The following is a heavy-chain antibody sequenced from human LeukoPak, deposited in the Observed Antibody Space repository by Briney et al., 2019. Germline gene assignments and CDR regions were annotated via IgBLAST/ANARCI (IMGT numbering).Heavy chain of an antibody. CDR1: GITFSSYW. CDR2: INSDGFSI. J-gene: IGHJ6*03. CDR3: ARGSGSPGAYYYYYMDV. D-gene: IGHD1-26*01. V-gene: IGHV3-74*01. Sequence: PGGSLRLSCAASGITFSSYWMHWVRHAPGKGLVWVSRINSDGFSITYADSVKGRFTISRDNAKNSLYLQMNSLRAEDTAVYYCARGSGSPGAYYYYYMDVWGKGTTVTVSS.